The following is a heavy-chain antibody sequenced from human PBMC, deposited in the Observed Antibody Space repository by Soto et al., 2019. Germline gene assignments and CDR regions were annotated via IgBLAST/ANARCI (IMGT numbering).Heavy chain of an antibody. CDR2: INHSGST. CDR1: GGSFSGYY. D-gene: IGHD3-22*01. Sequence: SQTLSLTCAVYGGSFSGYYWSWIRQPPGKGLEWIGEINHSGSTNYNPSLKSRVTISVDTSKNQFSLKLSPVTAADTAVYYCARGCHGHWVGSYDSRGYFGWYYCGMDVWGQGPTVTVSS. J-gene: IGHJ6*02. CDR3: ARGCHGHWVGSYDSRGYFGWYYCGMDV. V-gene: IGHV4-34*01.